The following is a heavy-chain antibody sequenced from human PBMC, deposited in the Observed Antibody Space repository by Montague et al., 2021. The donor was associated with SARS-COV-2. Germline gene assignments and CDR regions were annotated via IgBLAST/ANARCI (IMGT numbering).Heavy chain of an antibody. CDR3: VRGKAGGLRNVFDI. CDR2: IYHSGTT. V-gene: IGHV4-38-2*02. Sequence: SETLSLTCTVPGFSIGSGDYWGWIRQPPGKGLEWIGSIYHSGTTYYSPSLQSRLIMSIDTSTNQFSLRLTSVTAADTAVFFCVRGKAGGLRNVFDIWGQGTTVTVSS. CDR1: GFSIGSGDY. J-gene: IGHJ3*02.